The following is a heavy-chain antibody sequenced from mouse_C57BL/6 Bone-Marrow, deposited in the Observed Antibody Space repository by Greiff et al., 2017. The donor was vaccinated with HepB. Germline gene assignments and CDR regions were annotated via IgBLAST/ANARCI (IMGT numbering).Heavy chain of an antibody. J-gene: IGHJ4*01. CDR1: GFTFSSYA. Sequence: EVQRVESGEGLVKPGGSLKLSCAASGFTFSSYAMSWVRQTPEKRLEWVAYISSGGDYIYYADTVKGRFTISRDNARNTLYLQMSSLKSEDTAMYYCTSPYGNYEGYYAMDYWGQGTSVTVSS. CDR3: TSPYGNYEGYYAMDY. D-gene: IGHD2-1*01. CDR2: ISSGGDYI. V-gene: IGHV5-9-1*02.